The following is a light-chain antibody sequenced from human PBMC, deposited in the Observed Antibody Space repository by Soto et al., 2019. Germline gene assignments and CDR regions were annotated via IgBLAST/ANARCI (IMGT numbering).Light chain of an antibody. J-gene: IGLJ1*01. CDR3: CSYAGSHTFV. V-gene: IGLV2-11*01. CDR2: DVT. Sequence: QSALTQPRSVSGSPGQSVTISCTGTSSDVGVYNYVSWYQQHPGKAPKLMIYDVTKRPSGVPDRFSGSKSANTASLTISGLQAEDEADYYCCSYAGSHTFVFGTGTKVTVL. CDR1: SSDVGVYNY.